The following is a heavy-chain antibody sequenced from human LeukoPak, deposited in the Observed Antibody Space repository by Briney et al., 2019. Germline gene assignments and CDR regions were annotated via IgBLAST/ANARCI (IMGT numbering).Heavy chain of an antibody. V-gene: IGHV4-30-2*01. CDR2: IYHSGST. CDR3: ARAHIVATIYLDY. J-gene: IGHJ4*02. Sequence: SQTLSLTCAVSGGSISSGGYSWSWIRQPPGKGLEWIGYIYHSGSTYYNLSLKSRVTISVDRSKNQFSLKLSSVTAADTAVYYCARAHIVATIYLDYWGQGTLVTASS. D-gene: IGHD5-12*01. CDR1: GGSISSGGYS.